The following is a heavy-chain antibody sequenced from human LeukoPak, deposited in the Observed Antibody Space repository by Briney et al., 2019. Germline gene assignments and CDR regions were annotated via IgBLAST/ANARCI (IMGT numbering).Heavy chain of an antibody. CDR2: INPNSGGT. Sequence: GASVKVSCKASGYTFTGYYMHWVRPAPGQGLEWMGRINPNSGGTNYAQKFQGRVTMTRDTSISTAYMELSRLRSDDTAVYYCARDVLPFRARLHSGTGYWGQGTLVTVSS. D-gene: IGHD1-1*01. CDR3: ARDVLPFRARLHSGTGY. V-gene: IGHV1-2*06. CDR1: GYTFTGYY. J-gene: IGHJ4*02.